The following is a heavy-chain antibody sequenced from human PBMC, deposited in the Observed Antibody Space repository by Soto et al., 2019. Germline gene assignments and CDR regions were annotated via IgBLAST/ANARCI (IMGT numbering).Heavy chain of an antibody. CDR1: GGTFSSYA. CDR2: IIPIFGTA. CDR3: ACWFGELSFTGFYYYYGMDV. D-gene: IGHD3-10*01. V-gene: IGHV1-69*13. Sequence: VASVKVSCKASGGTFSSYAISWVRQAPGQGLEWMGGIIPIFGTANYAQKFQGRVTITADESTSTAYKELSSLRSEDTAVYYCACWFGELSFTGFYYYYGMDVWGQGTTVTVSS. J-gene: IGHJ6*02.